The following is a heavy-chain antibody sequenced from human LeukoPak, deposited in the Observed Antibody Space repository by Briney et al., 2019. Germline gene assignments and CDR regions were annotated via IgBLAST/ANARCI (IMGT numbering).Heavy chain of an antibody. CDR1: GFTFDNYV. Sequence: GGSLRLSCAASGFTFDNYVMTWVRQAPGKGLEWVSSISASAAMTYYADSVRGRFTVSRDNSNNTLYLQMSSLTAADTAVYYCAKDRSIGTYYTFDHWGQGTLVTVSS. V-gene: IGHV3-23*01. J-gene: IGHJ4*02. CDR3: AKDRSIGTYYTFDH. CDR2: ISASAAMT. D-gene: IGHD1-26*01.